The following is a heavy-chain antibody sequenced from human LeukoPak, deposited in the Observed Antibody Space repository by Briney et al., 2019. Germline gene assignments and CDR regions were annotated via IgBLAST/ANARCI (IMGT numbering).Heavy chain of an antibody. CDR1: GYSFTALY. D-gene: IGHD3-10*01. CDR2: IHPRSGDT. V-gene: IGHV1-2*02. Sequence: ASVKVSCKASGYSFTALYIHWVRQAPGQGLEWMGWIHPRSGDTSYAQKFQGRVTMARDTSISTVYLDLSSLGSDDTAVYYCARDGEYGTGSYYRGCFDYWGQGILVTVSS. J-gene: IGHJ4*02. CDR3: ARDGEYGTGSYYRGCFDY.